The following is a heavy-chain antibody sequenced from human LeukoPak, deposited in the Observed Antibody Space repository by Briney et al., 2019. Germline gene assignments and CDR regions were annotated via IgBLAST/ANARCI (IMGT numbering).Heavy chain of an antibody. CDR3: AREGDATLVDAFDI. D-gene: IGHD2-15*01. Sequence: GASVKVSCKASGYTFTNYYMHWVRQAPGQGLGWTGMINPSGGYASYAQNFQGRITLTRDTSTSTVFMELSSLRSEDTAMYYCAREGDATLVDAFDIWGQGTMVTVSS. V-gene: IGHV1-46*01. J-gene: IGHJ3*02. CDR1: GYTFTNYY. CDR2: INPSGGYA.